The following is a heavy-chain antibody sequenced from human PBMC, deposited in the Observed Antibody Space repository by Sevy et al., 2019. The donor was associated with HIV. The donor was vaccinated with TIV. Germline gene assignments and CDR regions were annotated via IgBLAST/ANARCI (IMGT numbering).Heavy chain of an antibody. CDR2: IKSKTDGGTT. D-gene: IGHD3-9*01. CDR1: GFTFSNAW. Sequence: GGSLRLSCAASGFTFSNAWMSWVRQAPGKGLEWVGRIKSKTDGGTTDYAAPVKGRFTISRDDSKNTLYLQMNSLKTEDTAVYYCTTGLSDALRYFALVIIEGDYWGQGTLVTVSS. V-gene: IGHV3-15*01. J-gene: IGHJ4*02. CDR3: TTGLSDALRYFALVIIEGDY.